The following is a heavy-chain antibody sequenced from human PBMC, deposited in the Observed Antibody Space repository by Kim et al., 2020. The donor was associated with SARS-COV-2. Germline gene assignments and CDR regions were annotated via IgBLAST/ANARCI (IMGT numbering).Heavy chain of an antibody. CDR2: IYYSGST. CDR3: ARGAYNWFDP. CDR1: GGSISSYY. V-gene: IGHV4-59*13. J-gene: IGHJ5*02. Sequence: SETLSLTCTVSGGSISSYYWSWIRQPPGKGLEWIGYIYYSGSTNYNPSLKSRVTISVDTSKNQFSLKLSSVTAADTAVYYCARGAYNWFDPWGQGTLVTVSS.